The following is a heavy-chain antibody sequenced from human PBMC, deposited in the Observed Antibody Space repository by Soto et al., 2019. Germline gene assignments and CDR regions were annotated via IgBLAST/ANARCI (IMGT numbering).Heavy chain of an antibody. V-gene: IGHV2-5*01. D-gene: IGHD3-9*01. CDR2: IYWNDDK. Sequence: QITLKESGPTLVKPTQTLTLTCTFSGFSLSTTGVGVGWIRQPPGKALEWLALIYWNDDKRYSPSLKRRLTITKDTSKNQVVLTMANMDPVDTATYYCAHIPSVLRYFDWLPYFDYWGQGTLVTVSS. CDR3: AHIPSVLRYFDWLPYFDY. J-gene: IGHJ4*02. CDR1: GFSLSTTGVG.